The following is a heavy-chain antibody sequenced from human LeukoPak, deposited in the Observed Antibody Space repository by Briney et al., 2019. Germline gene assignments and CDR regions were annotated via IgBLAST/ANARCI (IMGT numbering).Heavy chain of an antibody. CDR1: GFTFSSYW. D-gene: IGHD6-13*01. Sequence: GGSPRLSCAASGFTFSSYWMHWVRQAPGKGLVWVSRINNDGSSTSYADSVKGRLTISRDNAKNTLYLQMNSLRAEDTAVYYCARPTKEGSSWYWWFDPWGQGTLVTVSS. J-gene: IGHJ5*02. V-gene: IGHV3-74*01. CDR3: ARPTKEGSSWYWWFDP. CDR2: INNDGSST.